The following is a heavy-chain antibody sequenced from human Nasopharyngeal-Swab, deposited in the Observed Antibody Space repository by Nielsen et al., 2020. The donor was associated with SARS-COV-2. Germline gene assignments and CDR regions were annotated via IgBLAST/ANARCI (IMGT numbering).Heavy chain of an antibody. J-gene: IGHJ6*03. V-gene: IGHV3-33*01. CDR2: IWYDGSNK. Sequence: GESLKISCAASGFTFSSYGMHWVRQAPGKGLEWVAVIWYDGSNKYYADSVKGRFTISRDNSKNTLYLQMNSLRAEDTAVYYCARDSLGRDFWSGYYRDYYYYYYMDVWGKGTTVTVSS. CDR1: GFTFSSYG. D-gene: IGHD3-3*01. CDR3: ARDSLGRDFWSGYYRDYYYYYYMDV.